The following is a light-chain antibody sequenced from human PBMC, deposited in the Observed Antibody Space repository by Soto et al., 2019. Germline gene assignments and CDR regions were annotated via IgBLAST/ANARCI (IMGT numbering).Light chain of an antibody. CDR2: AAS. V-gene: IGKV1-27*01. Sequence: DIQMTQSPSSLSASLGDRAAITCRASQGISNYLAWYQQKPGKVPKLLIYAASTLQSGVPSRFSGSGSGTDFTLTISSLQPEDVATYYCQKYNNAPFTFGPGTKVDIK. CDR3: QKYNNAPFT. J-gene: IGKJ3*01. CDR1: QGISNY.